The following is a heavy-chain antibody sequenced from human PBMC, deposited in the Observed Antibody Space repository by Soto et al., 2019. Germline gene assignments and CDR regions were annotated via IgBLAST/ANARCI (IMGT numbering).Heavy chain of an antibody. Sequence: EVQLLESGGGLVQPGGSLRLSCAASGFTFSSYAMSWVRQAPGKGLEWVAVIRGSGGNTYYADSVKGRFTISRDNSKNTLYLQMNSLRAEDTAVYYCGNAVTTGYGYGMDDWGQGTTVTVSS. CDR1: GFTFSSYA. CDR3: GNAVTTGYGYGMDD. J-gene: IGHJ6*02. V-gene: IGHV3-23*01. D-gene: IGHD4-17*01. CDR2: IRGSGGNT.